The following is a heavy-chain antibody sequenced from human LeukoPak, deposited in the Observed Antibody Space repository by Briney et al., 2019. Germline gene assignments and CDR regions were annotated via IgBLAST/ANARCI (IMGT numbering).Heavy chain of an antibody. CDR1: GYSIGNVYF. D-gene: IGHD3-16*02. CDR3: ARMGELSLLTNWFDP. J-gene: IGHJ5*02. CDR2: IYRTGNT. Sequence: SETLSLTCTVSGYSIGNVYFWGWIRPPPGKGLEWIGNIYRTGNTFYKPSLQRRVSMSVDTSKNQFSLKLSSVNAAATAVYYCARMGELSLLTNWFDPWGQGTLVPVSS. V-gene: IGHV4-38-2*02.